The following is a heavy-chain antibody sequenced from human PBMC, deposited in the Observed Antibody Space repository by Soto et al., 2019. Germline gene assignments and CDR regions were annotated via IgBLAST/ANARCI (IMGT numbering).Heavy chain of an antibody. CDR2: IKKDGSDK. V-gene: IGHV3-7*01. CDR3: ARDLGPALVGFDYGMDV. D-gene: IGHD5-18*01. Sequence: GGSLRLSCAASGSTFSNYWMSWVRQAPGKGLEWVANIKKDGSDKNYVDSVEGRFSIFRDNAKNSLYLQMYGLRAEDTAVYYCARDLGPALVGFDYGMDVWGQGTTVTVSS. J-gene: IGHJ6*02. CDR1: GSTFSNYW.